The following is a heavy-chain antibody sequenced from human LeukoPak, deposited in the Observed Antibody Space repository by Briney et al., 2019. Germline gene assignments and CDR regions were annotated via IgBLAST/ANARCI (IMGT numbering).Heavy chain of an antibody. J-gene: IGHJ4*02. Sequence: GGSLRLSXAASGFTFSNAWMSWVRQAPGKGPEWVCRIKSKTDGGTTDYSAPVKGRFTISRDDSKNTLYLQMNSLKTEDTAVYYCTTDRGDCFDYLGQGTLVTVSS. D-gene: IGHD2-21*01. V-gene: IGHV3-15*01. CDR3: TTDRGDCFDY. CDR1: GFTFSNAW. CDR2: IKSKTDGGTT.